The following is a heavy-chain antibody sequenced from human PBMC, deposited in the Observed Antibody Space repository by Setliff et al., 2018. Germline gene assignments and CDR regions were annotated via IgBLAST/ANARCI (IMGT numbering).Heavy chain of an antibody. Sequence: SETLSLTLQETFSGYCWSWIRQSPGKGLEWIGEINYGGFTKYNPSLKSRVTISVDTSKNQFSLKLSSVTAADTAVYYCARCWDLVRVNAFDIWGQGSLVTVSS. CDR3: ARCWDLVRVNAFDI. J-gene: IGHJ3*02. CDR2: INYGGFT. CDR1: TFSGYC. V-gene: IGHV4-34*01. D-gene: IGHD1-26*01.